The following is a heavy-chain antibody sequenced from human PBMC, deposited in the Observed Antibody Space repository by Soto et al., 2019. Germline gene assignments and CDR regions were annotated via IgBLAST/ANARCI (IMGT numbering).Heavy chain of an antibody. CDR3: ARATVTKSKRDY. CDR2: IYYSGST. D-gene: IGHD4-17*01. Sequence: QVQLQESGPGLVKPSETLSLTCTVSGGSISSYYWIWIRQPPGKGLEWIGNIYYSGSTNSNPSLKSRVAMSVDMSKNQFSLNLSSVTAADTAVYYCARATVTKSKRDYWGQGTLVTVSS. CDR1: GGSISSYY. J-gene: IGHJ4*02. V-gene: IGHV4-59*01.